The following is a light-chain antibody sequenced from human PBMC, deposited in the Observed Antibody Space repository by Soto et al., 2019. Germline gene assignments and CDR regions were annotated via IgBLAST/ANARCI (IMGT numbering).Light chain of an antibody. J-gene: IGKJ4*01. CDR3: QQTNTFLPLT. CDR1: QGISNW. CDR2: GAS. V-gene: IGKV1-12*01. Sequence: DIQMTQSPSSVSASVGDRVTITCRASQGISNWLAWYQQKPGKAPKLLIYGASSLQSGVPSRFSGGGSGTHFTLLISSLQPEDFATYYCQQTNTFLPLTFGGGTKVEI.